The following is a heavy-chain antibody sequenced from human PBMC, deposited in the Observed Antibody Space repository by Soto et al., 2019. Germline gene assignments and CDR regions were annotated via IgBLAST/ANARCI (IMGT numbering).Heavy chain of an antibody. CDR3: ARSAPEEFYGSGSYLKPLNWFDP. CDR1: GGTFSSYA. J-gene: IGHJ5*02. V-gene: IGHV1-69*13. CDR2: IIPIFGTA. Sequence: GASVKVSCKASGGTFSSYAISWVRQAPGQGLEWMGGIIPIFGTANYAQKFQGRVTITADESTSTAYMELSSLRSEDTAVYYCARSAPEEFYGSGSYLKPLNWFDPWGQGTLVTVSS. D-gene: IGHD3-10*01.